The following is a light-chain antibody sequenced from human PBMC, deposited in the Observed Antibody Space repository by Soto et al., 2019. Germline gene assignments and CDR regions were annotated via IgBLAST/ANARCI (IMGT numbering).Light chain of an antibody. CDR1: QPIADY. Sequence: RAGQPIADYLSWYQRKPGEAPKVLIFGASSLRSGVPSRFSGSGYGTDFTLTINNLQPEDFATYYCQQTHAVPLTFGQGTRLEIK. CDR2: GAS. J-gene: IGKJ5*01. V-gene: IGKV1-39*01. CDR3: QQTHAVPLT.